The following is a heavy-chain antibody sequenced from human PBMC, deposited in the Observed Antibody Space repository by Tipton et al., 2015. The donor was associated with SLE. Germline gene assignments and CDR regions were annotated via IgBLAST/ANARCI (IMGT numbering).Heavy chain of an antibody. D-gene: IGHD3-22*01. CDR2: IYYSGST. J-gene: IGHJ6*03. CDR3: ARQGVHYDSSGHYYYYYMDV. Sequence: TLSLTCTVSGGSISSHYWSWIRQPPGKGLEWIGYIYYSGSTNYNPSLTSRVTISVDTSKNQFSLKLSSVTAADTAVYYCARQGVHYDSSGHYYYYYMDVWGKGTTVTVSS. V-gene: IGHV4-59*08. CDR1: GGSISSHY.